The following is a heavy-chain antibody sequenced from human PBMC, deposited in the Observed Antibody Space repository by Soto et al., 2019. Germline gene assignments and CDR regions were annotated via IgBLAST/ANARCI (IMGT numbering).Heavy chain of an antibody. CDR3: AREKMAAAGCFDY. V-gene: IGHV3-11*05. J-gene: IGHJ4*02. Sequence: QVQLVESGGGLVKPGGSLRLSCAASGFTFSDFYMSWVRQAPGKGLEWVSYITTSGSTNYADSVRGRFTISRGNPKNSLFLQMDSLKVEDTAVYYCAREKMAAAGCFDYWGQGILVTVSS. CDR2: ITTSGST. D-gene: IGHD2-15*01. CDR1: GFTFSDFY.